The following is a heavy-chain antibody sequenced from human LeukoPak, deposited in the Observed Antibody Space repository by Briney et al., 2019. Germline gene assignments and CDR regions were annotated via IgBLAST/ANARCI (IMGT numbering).Heavy chain of an antibody. V-gene: IGHV1-18*01. CDR2: INGYTGNT. CDR1: GYTFTSYG. Sequence: ASVKVSCKASGYTFTSYGINWVRQAPGQGLEWMGWINGYTGNTNYAQNLQGRVTMTTDTSTSTAYMELRNLRSDDTAVYYCARPLLWWPQVGYFDYWGQGTLVTVSS. D-gene: IGHD2-21*01. CDR3: ARPLLWWPQVGYFDY. J-gene: IGHJ4*02.